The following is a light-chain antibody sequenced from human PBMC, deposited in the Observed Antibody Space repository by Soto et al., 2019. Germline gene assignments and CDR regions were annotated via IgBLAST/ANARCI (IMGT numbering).Light chain of an antibody. CDR2: EVS. CDR1: SSDVGGYNY. J-gene: IGLJ1*01. Sequence: QSALTQPPSASGSPGQSVTISCTGTSSDVGGYNYVSWYQQHPGKAPKLMIYEVSKRPSGVPDRFSGSKSGNTASLTVSGLQAEDEADYYCSSSAGSNNGYVFGTGTKVTVL. CDR3: SSSAGSNNGYV. V-gene: IGLV2-8*01.